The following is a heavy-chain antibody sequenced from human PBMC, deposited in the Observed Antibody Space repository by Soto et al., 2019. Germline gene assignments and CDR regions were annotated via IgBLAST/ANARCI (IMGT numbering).Heavy chain of an antibody. CDR3: ARDDGYSSGPDY. CDR1: GFTFSSYA. CDR2: ISYDGSNK. J-gene: IGHJ4*02. D-gene: IGHD6-19*01. Sequence: GGSLRLSCAASGFTFSSYAMHWVRQAPGKGLEWVAVISYDGSNKYYADSVKGRFTISRDNSKNTLYLQMNSLRAEDTAVYYCARDDGYSSGPDYWGQGTLVTSPQ. V-gene: IGHV3-30-3*01.